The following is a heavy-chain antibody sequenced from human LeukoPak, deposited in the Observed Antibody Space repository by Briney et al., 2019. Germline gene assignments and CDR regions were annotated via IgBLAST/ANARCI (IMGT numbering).Heavy chain of an antibody. J-gene: IGHJ4*02. Sequence: SETLSLTCAVYGGSFSGYYWSWIRQPPGKGLEWIGEINHSGSTNCNPSLKSRVTISVDTSKNQFSLKLSSVTAADTAVYYCARDIIAAAGTLGYWGQGTLVTVSS. V-gene: IGHV4-34*01. CDR3: ARDIIAAAGTLGY. CDR1: GGSFSGYY. D-gene: IGHD6-13*01. CDR2: INHSGST.